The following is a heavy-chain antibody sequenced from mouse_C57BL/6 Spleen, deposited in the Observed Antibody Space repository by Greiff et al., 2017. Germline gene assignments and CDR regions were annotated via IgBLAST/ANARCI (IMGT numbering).Heavy chain of an antibody. Sequence: VQLQQSGPELVKPGASVKISCKASGYTFTDYYMNWVKQSHGKSLEWIGDINPNNGGTSYNQKFKGKATLTVDKSSSTAYMELRSLTSEDSAVYYCARLGNYEWGQGTTLTVSS. V-gene: IGHV1-26*01. CDR1: GYTFTDYY. CDR3: ARLGNYE. CDR2: INPNNGGT. D-gene: IGHD2-1*01. J-gene: IGHJ2*01.